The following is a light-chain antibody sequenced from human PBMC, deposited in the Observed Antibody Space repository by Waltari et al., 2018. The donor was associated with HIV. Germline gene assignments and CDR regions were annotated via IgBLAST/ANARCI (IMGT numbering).Light chain of an antibody. V-gene: IGKV4-1*01. CDR2: WAS. Sequence: DIVMTQSPESLAVSLGERATINCRSSQSLLHSSNNKNPLAWYQQKAGQPPKLLIYWASTRESGVPDRFSGSGSGTDFTLTITIFQAEDVAIYYCQQFYNSPVTFGGGTKVEI. J-gene: IGKJ4*01. CDR3: QQFYNSPVT. CDR1: QSLLHSSNNKNP.